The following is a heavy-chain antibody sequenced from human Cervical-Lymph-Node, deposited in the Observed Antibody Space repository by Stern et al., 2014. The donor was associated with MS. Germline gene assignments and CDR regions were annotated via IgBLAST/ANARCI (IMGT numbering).Heavy chain of an antibody. Sequence: VQLVESGAEIKKPGASVTVSCKTSGDTLSNFAISWVRQAPGHGLEWMGGIIPIFGTTHYAQTFQGRVTITADPSTGTVYMDLSSLRSEDTAVYYCARDNDDNGLGVWGQGTTITVSS. CDR3: ARDNDDNGLGV. V-gene: IGHV1-69*01. CDR1: GDTLSNFA. J-gene: IGHJ6*02. CDR2: IIPIFGTT. D-gene: IGHD1-1*01.